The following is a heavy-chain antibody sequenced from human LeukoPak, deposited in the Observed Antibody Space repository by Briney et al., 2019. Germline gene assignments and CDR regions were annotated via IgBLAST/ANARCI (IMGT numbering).Heavy chain of an antibody. Sequence: GGPLRLSCAASGFTFDDYTMDWVRQAPGKGLEWVSLISWDGGSTYYADSVKGRFTISRDNSKNSLYLQMNSLRTEDTALYYCAKDYLPYYYDSSGPRPSFDYWGQGTPVTVSS. CDR1: GFTFDDYT. V-gene: IGHV3-43*01. D-gene: IGHD3-22*01. CDR2: ISWDGGST. J-gene: IGHJ4*02. CDR3: AKDYLPYYYDSSGPRPSFDY.